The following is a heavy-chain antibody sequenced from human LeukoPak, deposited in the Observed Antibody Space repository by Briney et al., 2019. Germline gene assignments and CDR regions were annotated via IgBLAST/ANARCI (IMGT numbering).Heavy chain of an antibody. CDR2: INPNSGGT. CDR3: AREALTVTTVGHDAFDI. D-gene: IGHD4-17*01. Sequence: ASVKVSCKACGYTFTGYYMHWVRQAPGQGLEWMGWINPNSGGTNYAQKFQGRVTMTRDTSISTAYMELSRLRSDDTAVYYCAREALTVTTVGHDAFDIWGQGTMVTVSS. CDR1: GYTFTGYY. V-gene: IGHV1-2*02. J-gene: IGHJ3*02.